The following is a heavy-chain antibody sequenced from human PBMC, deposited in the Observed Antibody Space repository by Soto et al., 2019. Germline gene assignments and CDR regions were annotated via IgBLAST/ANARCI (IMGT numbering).Heavy chain of an antibody. J-gene: IGHJ6*02. Sequence: GGSLRLSCAASGFTFDDYAMHWVRQAPGKGLEWVSGISWNSGSIGYADSVKGRFTISRDNAKNSLYLQMNSLRAEDTALYYCARDRDDGMDVWGQGTTVTVSS. CDR2: ISWNSGSI. CDR3: ARDRDDGMDV. CDR1: GFTFDDYA. V-gene: IGHV3-9*01.